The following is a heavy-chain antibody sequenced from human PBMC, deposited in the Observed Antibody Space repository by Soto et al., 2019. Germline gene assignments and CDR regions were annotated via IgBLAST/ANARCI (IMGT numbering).Heavy chain of an antibody. Sequence: SETLSLTCTVSGGSVSSGSYYWSWIRQPPGKRLEWIAFIYSSGSTNYNPSLKSRVTMSVDTSKNQFSLKLRSVIVADTAVYHCARFVRSCSGTTCYTRADVWGQGTTVTVSS. J-gene: IGHJ6*02. CDR3: ARFVRSCSGTTCYTRADV. CDR1: GGSVSSGSYY. CDR2: IYSSGST. V-gene: IGHV4-61*01. D-gene: IGHD2-2*02.